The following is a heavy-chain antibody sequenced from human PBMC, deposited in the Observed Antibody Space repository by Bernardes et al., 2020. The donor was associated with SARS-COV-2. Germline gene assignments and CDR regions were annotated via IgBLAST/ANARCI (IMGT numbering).Heavy chain of an antibody. V-gene: IGHV4-59*08. CDR1: GGSISSYY. Sequence: SETLSLTCTVSGGSISSYYWSWIRQPPGKGLEWIGYIYYSGSTNYNPSLKSRVTISVDTSKNQFSLKLSSVTAADTAVYYCARRKKGDPYYYGMDVWGQGTTVTVSS. J-gene: IGHJ6*02. D-gene: IGHD2-21*02. CDR3: ARRKKGDPYYYGMDV. CDR2: IYYSGST.